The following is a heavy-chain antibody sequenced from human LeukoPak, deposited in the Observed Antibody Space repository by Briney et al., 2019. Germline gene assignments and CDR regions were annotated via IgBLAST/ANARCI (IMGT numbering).Heavy chain of an antibody. CDR3: ARGTTSHYDSSGYVFDY. D-gene: IGHD3-22*01. CDR2: IYYSGST. J-gene: IGHJ4*02. V-gene: IGHV4-59*01. Sequence: SETLSLTCTVSGGSISSYYWSWIRQPPGKGLEWIGYIYYSGSTNYNPSLKSRVTISVDTSKNQFSLKLSSVTAAGTAVYYCARGTTSHYDSSGYVFDYWGQGTLVTVSS. CDR1: GGSISSYY.